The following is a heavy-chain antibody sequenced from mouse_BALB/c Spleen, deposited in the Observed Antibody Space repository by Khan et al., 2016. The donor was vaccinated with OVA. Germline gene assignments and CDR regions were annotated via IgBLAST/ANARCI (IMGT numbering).Heavy chain of an antibody. CDR1: GYTFTTAG. CDR3: ARGGAAFYRNDGGAMDS. V-gene: IGHV9-4*02. CDR2: INTHSGVP. J-gene: IGHJ4*01. Sequence: IQLVQSGPELKKPGETVTISCKASGYTFTTAGMQWVQKMPGKGLKWIGWINTHSGVPKYAEDFKGRFVFSLETSASTAYLQITNLKNEDTATYCCARGGAAFYRNDGGAMDSWGQGTSVTVSS. D-gene: IGHD2-14*01.